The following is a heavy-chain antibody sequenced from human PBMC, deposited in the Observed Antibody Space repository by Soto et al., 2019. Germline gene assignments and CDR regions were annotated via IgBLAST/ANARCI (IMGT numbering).Heavy chain of an antibody. CDR1: GGTFSSYT. J-gene: IGHJ6*02. Sequence: QVQLVQSGAEVKKPGSSVKVSCKASGGTFSSYTISWVRQAPGQGLEWMGRIIPSLGIANYAQKFQGRVTMTADKSTSTAYMELSSMRSDDTAVYYFARDEITMVRGVIPTYGMDVWGQGTTVTVSS. CDR3: ARDEITMVRGVIPTYGMDV. D-gene: IGHD3-10*01. V-gene: IGHV1-69*08. CDR2: IIPSLGIA.